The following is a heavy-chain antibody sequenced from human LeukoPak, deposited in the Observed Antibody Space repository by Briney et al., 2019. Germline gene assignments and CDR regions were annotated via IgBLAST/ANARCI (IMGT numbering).Heavy chain of an antibody. CDR3: ASTLVVVPAAMTSPPYYMDV. Sequence: PSETLSLTCTVSGGSISSSSYYWSWIRQPAGKGLEWIGRIYTSGSTNYNPSLKSRVTISVDTSKNQFSLKLSSVTAADTAVYYCASTLVVVPAAMTSPPYYMDVWGKGTTVTVSS. J-gene: IGHJ6*03. V-gene: IGHV4-61*02. D-gene: IGHD2-2*01. CDR2: IYTSGST. CDR1: GGSISSSSYY.